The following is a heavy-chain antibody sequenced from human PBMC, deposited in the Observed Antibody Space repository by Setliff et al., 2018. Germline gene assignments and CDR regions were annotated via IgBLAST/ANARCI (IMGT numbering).Heavy chain of an antibody. CDR2: ISPSGGSA. CDR1: GYSFTSYY. J-gene: IGHJ4*02. Sequence: ASVKVSCKASGYSFTSYYIHWVRQAPGLGLEWMGIISPSGGSASYAQKFQGRVTMTRDTSTSTVYMELSSLRSEDTAVYYCAREFTYVDTGAYYFDYWGQGTLVTSPQ. D-gene: IGHD5-18*01. V-gene: IGHV1-46*01. CDR3: AREFTYVDTGAYYFDY.